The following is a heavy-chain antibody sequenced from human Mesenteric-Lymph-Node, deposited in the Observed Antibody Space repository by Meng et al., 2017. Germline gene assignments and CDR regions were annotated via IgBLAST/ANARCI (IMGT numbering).Heavy chain of an antibody. CDR3: ARDTPSLNWYFDL. CDR1: GGSISSYY. J-gene: IGHJ2*01. Sequence: QVQLQESGPGLVKPSETLSLTCTVSGGSISSYYWSWIRQPPGKGLEWIGYIYYSGSTYYNPSLKSRVTISVDTSKNQFSLKLSSVTAADTAVYYCARDTPSLNWYFDLWGRGTLVTVSS. CDR2: IYYSGST. V-gene: IGHV4-59*12.